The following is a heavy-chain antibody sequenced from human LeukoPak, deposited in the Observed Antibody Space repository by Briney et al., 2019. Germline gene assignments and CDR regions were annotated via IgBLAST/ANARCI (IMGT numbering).Heavy chain of an antibody. Sequence: GSLRLSCAASGFTFSSYSMNWVRQAPGKGLEWVSYISSSGSTIYYADSVKGRFTISRDNAKNSLYLQMNSLRAEDTAVYYCARARLPSYYFDFWGQGTLVTVSS. D-gene: IGHD3-16*01. CDR2: ISSSGSTI. V-gene: IGHV3-48*04. CDR3: ARARLPSYYFDF. CDR1: GFTFSSYS. J-gene: IGHJ4*02.